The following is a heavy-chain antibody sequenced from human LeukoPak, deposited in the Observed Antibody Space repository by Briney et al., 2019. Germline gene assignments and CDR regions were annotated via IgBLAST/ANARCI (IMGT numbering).Heavy chain of an antibody. J-gene: IGHJ6*03. CDR2: INHSGST. CDR1: GGSFSGYY. V-gene: IGHV4-34*01. Sequence: SETLSLTCAVYGGSFSGYYWSWIRQPPGKWLEWIGEINHSGSTNYNPSLKSRVTISVDTSKNQFSLKLSSVTAADTAVYYCARGGSSWPYYYYYMDVWGKGTTVTVSS. D-gene: IGHD6-13*01. CDR3: ARGGSSWPYYYYYMDV.